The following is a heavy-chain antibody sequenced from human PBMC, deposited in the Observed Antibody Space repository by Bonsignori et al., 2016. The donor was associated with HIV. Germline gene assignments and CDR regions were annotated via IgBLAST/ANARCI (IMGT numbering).Heavy chain of an antibody. CDR1: GGSISSSSYY. J-gene: IGHJ3*02. CDR3: ARAAGIITMIVVVDHDGFDI. V-gene: IGHV4-39*07. D-gene: IGHD3-22*01. CDR2: IYYSGST. Sequence: SETLSLTCTVSGGSISSSSYYWGWIRQPPGKGLEWIGSIYYSGSTYYNPSLKSRVTISVDTSKNQFSLKLSSVTAADTAVYYCARAAGIITMIVVVDHDGFDIWGQGTMVTVSS.